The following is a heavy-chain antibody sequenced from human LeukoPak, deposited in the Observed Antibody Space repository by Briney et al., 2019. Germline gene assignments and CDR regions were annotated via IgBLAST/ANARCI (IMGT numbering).Heavy chain of an antibody. CDR1: GGTFSSYA. Sequence: SVKVSCKASGGTFSSYAISWVRQAPGQGLEWMGGIIPILGTANYAQKFQGRVTITADESTSTAYMELSSLRSEDTAVYYCARGSYPFVITVTTYYFDYWGQGTLVTVSS. CDR2: IIPILGTA. CDR3: ARGSYPFVITVTTYYFDY. J-gene: IGHJ4*02. D-gene: IGHD4-17*01. V-gene: IGHV1-69*13.